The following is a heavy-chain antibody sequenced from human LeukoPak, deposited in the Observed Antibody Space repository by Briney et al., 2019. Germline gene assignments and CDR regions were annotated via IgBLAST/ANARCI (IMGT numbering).Heavy chain of an antibody. V-gene: IGHV4-39*01. CDR2: VHYDGFS. J-gene: IGHJ4*02. CDR3: VKFGCDGTVLPIYFDS. D-gene: IGHD1-1*01. CDR1: GGTISRSSNY. Sequence: PSETLSLTCTVSGGTISRSSNYWVWNPQPPGRGLEWRGGVHYDGFSYYNPALDRRVTITLDTSRNQFSLKLNPVTDATPAGYPCVKFGCDGTVLPIYFDSWGEGTPVTVSS.